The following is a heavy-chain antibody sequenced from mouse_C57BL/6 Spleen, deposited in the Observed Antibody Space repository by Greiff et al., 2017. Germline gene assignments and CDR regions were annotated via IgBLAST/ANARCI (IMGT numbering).Heavy chain of an antibody. J-gene: IGHJ1*03. Sequence: QVQLQQSGAELVRPGASVTLSCKASGYTFTDYEMHWVKQTPVHGLAWIGAIDPETGGTAYTQKFKGKAILTADKSSSTAYMDLRSLTSEDSAVYYCTRCHYYGSSYVRYFDVWGTGTTVTVSS. CDR2: IDPETGGT. CDR3: TRCHYYGSSYVRYFDV. V-gene: IGHV1-15*01. D-gene: IGHD1-1*01. CDR1: GYTFTDYE.